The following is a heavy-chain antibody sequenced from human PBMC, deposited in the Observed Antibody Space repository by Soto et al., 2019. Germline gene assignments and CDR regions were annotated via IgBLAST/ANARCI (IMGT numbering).Heavy chain of an antibody. J-gene: IGHJ5*02. CDR1: GYTFTNYG. D-gene: IGHD2-2*01. CDR2: ISGYNGNT. Sequence: GASVKVSCKASGYTFTNYGITWVRQAPGQGLEWMGWISGYNGNTNYAQNLQGRVAMTTDTSTSTAYMELRSLRSDDTAVYYCARDEVSAANWLDPWGQGTLVTVSS. V-gene: IGHV1-18*01. CDR3: ARDEVSAANWLDP.